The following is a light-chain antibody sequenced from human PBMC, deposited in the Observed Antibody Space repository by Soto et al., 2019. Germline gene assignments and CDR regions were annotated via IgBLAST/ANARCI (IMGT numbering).Light chain of an antibody. V-gene: IGLV1-40*01. CDR1: SSNIGAGYD. J-gene: IGLJ2*01. Sequence: QSVLTQPPSVSGAPGQRVTISCTGSSSNIGAGYDVHWYQQRPGTAPKLLINGNSNRPSGVPDRFSGSKSGSSASLAITGLQSEDEADDYCQYYDSSLSGLLVFGGGTKLTVL. CDR2: GNS. CDR3: QYYDSSLSGLLV.